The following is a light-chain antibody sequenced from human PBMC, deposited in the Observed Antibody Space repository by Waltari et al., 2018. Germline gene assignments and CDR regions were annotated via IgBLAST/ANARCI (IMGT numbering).Light chain of an antibody. Sequence: QSALTQPASVSGSPGQSITIPFTGTSRDVGGQNLVSWYQQHPGKAPKLIIFEVAKRPSGVSDRFSGSQSGDTASLTISGLQAEDEADYYCCSYTDTWVFGGGTKLTVL. J-gene: IGLJ3*02. CDR2: EVA. CDR3: CSYTDTWV. V-gene: IGLV2-23*02. CDR1: SRDVGGQNL.